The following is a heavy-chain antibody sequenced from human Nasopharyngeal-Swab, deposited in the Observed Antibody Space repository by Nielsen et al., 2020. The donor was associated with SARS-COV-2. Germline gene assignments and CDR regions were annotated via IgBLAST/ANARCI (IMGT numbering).Heavy chain of an antibody. V-gene: IGHV3-23*01. CDR3: ARDGRPIRYFDWLSGY. CDR2: IKSNGGST. CDR1: GFTFSDYG. J-gene: IGHJ4*02. D-gene: IGHD3-9*01. Sequence: GGSLRLSCAASGFTFSDYGMTWVRQAPGKGLEWVSNIKSNGGSTYYADSVKGRFTISRDNSKNTLYLQMNSLRAEDTAVYYCARDGRPIRYFDWLSGYWGQGTLVTVSS.